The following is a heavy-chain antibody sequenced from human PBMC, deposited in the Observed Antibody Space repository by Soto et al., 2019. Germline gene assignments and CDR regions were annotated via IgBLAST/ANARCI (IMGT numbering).Heavy chain of an antibody. Sequence: PSETLSLTCAVYGGSFSGYYWSWIRQPPGEGLEWIGEINHSGSTNYNPSLKSRVTISVDTSKNQFSLKLSSVTAADTAVYYCARALARHFDYWGQGTLVTVSS. J-gene: IGHJ4*02. V-gene: IGHV4-34*01. CDR1: GGSFSGYY. CDR3: ARALARHFDY. CDR2: INHSGST. D-gene: IGHD6-6*01.